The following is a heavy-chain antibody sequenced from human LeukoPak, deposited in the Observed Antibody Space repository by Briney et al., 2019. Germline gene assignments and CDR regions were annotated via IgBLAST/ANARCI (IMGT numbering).Heavy chain of an antibody. CDR2: IFTSGST. D-gene: IGHD1-26*01. CDR1: GIPISNYY. V-gene: IGHV4-4*07. Sequence: SETLSLTCTVSGIPISNYYWSWIRQPAGKGLEWIGRIFTSGSTNYNPSLKSRVAMSVDTSKNQFSLKLSSLTAADTAVYYCARLVAAGLYYFDYWGQGTLVTVSS. CDR3: ARLVAAGLYYFDY. J-gene: IGHJ4*02.